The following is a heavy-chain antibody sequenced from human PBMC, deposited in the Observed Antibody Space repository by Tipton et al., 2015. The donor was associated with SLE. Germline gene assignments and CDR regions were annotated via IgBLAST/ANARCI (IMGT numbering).Heavy chain of an antibody. CDR3: AREGKEQWMRGYFDY. Sequence: SLRLSCAASGFTFSDYYMSWIRQAPGKGLEWVSYISSSGSTIYYADSVKGRFTIARDNAKNSLYLQMNSLSAEDTAVYYCAREGKEQWMRGYFDYWGQGTLVTVSS. J-gene: IGHJ4*02. V-gene: IGHV3-11*04. CDR2: ISSSGSTI. CDR1: GFTFSDYY. D-gene: IGHD6-19*01.